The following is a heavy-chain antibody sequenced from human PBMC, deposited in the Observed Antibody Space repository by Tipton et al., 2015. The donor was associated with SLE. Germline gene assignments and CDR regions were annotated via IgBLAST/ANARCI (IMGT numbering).Heavy chain of an antibody. D-gene: IGHD4/OR15-4a*01. V-gene: IGHV3-30-3*01. Sequence: SLRLSCAASGFTFSSYAMHWVRQAPGKGLEWVAVISYDGSNKFYSDSVKGRFTISRDKSKNTVYLEMNSLRAEDTAVYYCAREDYGDCDYWGQGTLVTVSS. J-gene: IGHJ4*02. CDR2: ISYDGSNK. CDR1: GFTFSSYA. CDR3: AREDYGDCDY.